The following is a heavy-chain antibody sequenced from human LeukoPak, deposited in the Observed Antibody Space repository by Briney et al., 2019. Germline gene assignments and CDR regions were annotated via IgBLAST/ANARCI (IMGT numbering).Heavy chain of an antibody. CDR1: GFTFDDYA. Sequence: PGRSLRLSCAASGFTFDDYAMRWVRQAPGKGLEWVSGISWNSGSIGYADSVKGRFTISRDNAKNSLYLQMNSLRAEDTALYYCAKEEDYYGMDVWGQGTTVTV. CDR2: ISWNSGSI. V-gene: IGHV3-9*01. J-gene: IGHJ6*02. CDR3: AKEEDYYGMDV.